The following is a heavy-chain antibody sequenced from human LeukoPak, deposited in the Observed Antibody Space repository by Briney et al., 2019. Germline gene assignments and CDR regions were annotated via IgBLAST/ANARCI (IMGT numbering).Heavy chain of an antibody. D-gene: IGHD1-14*01. V-gene: IGHV3-30*18. Sequence: GRSLRLSCAASGFTFSSYGMHWVRQAPGEGLEWVAVISYDGSNKYYADSVKGRFTISRDNSKNTLYLQMNSLRAEDTAVYYCAKVGVRVRKDFDYWGQGTLVTVSS. CDR1: GFTFSSYG. CDR2: ISYDGSNK. CDR3: AKVGVRVRKDFDY. J-gene: IGHJ4*02.